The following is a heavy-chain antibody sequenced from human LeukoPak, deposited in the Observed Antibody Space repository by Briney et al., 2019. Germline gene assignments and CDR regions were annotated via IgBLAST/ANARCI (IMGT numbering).Heavy chain of an antibody. Sequence: SETLSLTCTVSGGSISSSSYYWGWIRQPPGKGLEWIGSIHYSGSTYYNPSLKSRVTISVDTSKNQFSLKLSSVTAADTAVYYCALYYYDSSGYYAPFDYWGQGTLVTVSS. D-gene: IGHD3-22*01. CDR3: ALYYYDSSGYYAPFDY. CDR2: IHYSGST. V-gene: IGHV4-39*01. CDR1: GGSISSSSYY. J-gene: IGHJ4*02.